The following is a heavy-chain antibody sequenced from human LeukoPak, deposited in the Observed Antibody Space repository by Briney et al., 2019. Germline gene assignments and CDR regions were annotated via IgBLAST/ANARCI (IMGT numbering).Heavy chain of an antibody. V-gene: IGHV1-2*02. CDR2: INPNSGGT. D-gene: IGHD1-26*01. Sequence: GASVKVSCKASGYTFTGYYMHWVRQAPGQGLEWMGWINPNSGGTNYAQKFQGRVTMTRDTSISTAYMELSRLRSDDTAVYYCARDYIVGATNWFDPWGQGTLVTVSS. CDR3: ARDYIVGATNWFDP. CDR1: GYTFTGYY. J-gene: IGHJ5*02.